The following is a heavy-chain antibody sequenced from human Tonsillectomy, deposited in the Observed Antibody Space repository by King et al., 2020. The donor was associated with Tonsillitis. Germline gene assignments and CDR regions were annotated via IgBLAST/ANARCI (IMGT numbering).Heavy chain of an antibody. J-gene: IGHJ3*02. CDR2: LSGDGPST. CDR3: ANDHGGWLHDAFDI. D-gene: IGHD2-15*01. Sequence: SCAASGFTFDDYAMHWVRQDPGKRLEWCSLLSGDGPSTYYAVSVKSRFTISRDNSKSSLYLQMNSRRTEDTDLYYCANDHGGWLHDAFDIWGQGTMLT. CDR1: GFTFDDYA. V-gene: IGHV3-43*02.